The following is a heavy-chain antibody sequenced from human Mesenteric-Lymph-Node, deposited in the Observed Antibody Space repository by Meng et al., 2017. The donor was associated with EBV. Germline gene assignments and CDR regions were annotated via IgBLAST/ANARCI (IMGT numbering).Heavy chain of an antibody. V-gene: IGHV4-61*01. CDR3: ARGPHPGYCYGGSCYD. CDR1: DVSVSSASYY. CDR2: IYYTGFT. D-gene: IGHD2-15*01. J-gene: IGHJ4*02. Sequence: VQLPGSGPLLWKPSATLSLTFIVSDVSVSSASYYWSWIRKPPGKALELIGYIYYTGFTDYNPSLQSRVTLSVDTSKNQFSLKLTSVTAADTAVYYCARGPHPGYCYGGSCYDWGQGTLVTVSS.